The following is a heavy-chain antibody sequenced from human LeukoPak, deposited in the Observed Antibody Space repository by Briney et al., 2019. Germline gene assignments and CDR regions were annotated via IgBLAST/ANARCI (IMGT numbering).Heavy chain of an antibody. J-gene: IGHJ5*02. CDR3: ARQTPLVYCSGGSCYHFSWFDP. CDR1: GGSISSGSYY. D-gene: IGHD2-15*01. V-gene: IGHV4-61*02. Sequence: ASQTLSLTCTVSGGSISSGSYYWSWIRQPAGKGLEWIGRIYTSGSTNYNPSLKSRVTISVDTSKNQFSLKLSSVTAADTAVYYCARQTPLVYCSGGSCYHFSWFDPWGQGTLVTVSS. CDR2: IYTSGST.